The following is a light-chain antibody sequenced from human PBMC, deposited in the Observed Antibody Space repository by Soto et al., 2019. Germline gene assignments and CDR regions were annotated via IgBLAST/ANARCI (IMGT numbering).Light chain of an antibody. J-gene: IGKJ4*01. Sequence: DIQMTQSPSTLSASVVDRVTITCRARQSISSWLAWYQQKPGKAPKLLIYDASSLESGVPSRFSGSGSGTEFTLTLSSLQPDDVATYYCQQYNSYLLTFGGGTKVQIK. CDR2: DAS. CDR3: QQYNSYLLT. V-gene: IGKV1-5*01. CDR1: QSISSW.